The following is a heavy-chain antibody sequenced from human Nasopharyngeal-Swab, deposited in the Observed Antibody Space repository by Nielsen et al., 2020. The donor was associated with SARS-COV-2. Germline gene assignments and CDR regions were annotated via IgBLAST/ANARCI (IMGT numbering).Heavy chain of an antibody. CDR2: IYYSGST. V-gene: IGHV4-39*07. CDR3: ARGSSSHSHNYYYYMDV. J-gene: IGHJ6*03. D-gene: IGHD6-6*01. CDR1: GGSISSSSYY. Sequence: SETLSLTCTVSGGSISSSSYYWGWIRQPPGKGLEWIGSIYYSGSTYYNPSLKSRVTISVDTSKNQFSLQLNSVTPEDTAVYYCARGSSSHSHNYYYYMDVWGKGTTVTVSS.